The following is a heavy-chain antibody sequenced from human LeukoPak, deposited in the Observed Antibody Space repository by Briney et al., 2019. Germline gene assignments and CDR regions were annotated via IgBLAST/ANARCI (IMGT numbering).Heavy chain of an antibody. Sequence: SETLSLTCAVHGGSFSGYYWSWICQPPGKGLEWIGEINHSGSTNYNPSLKSRVTISVDTSKNQFSLKLSSVTAADTAVYYCARVKRYCSSTSCPLDYWGQGTLVTVSS. J-gene: IGHJ4*02. CDR3: ARVKRYCSSTSCPLDY. D-gene: IGHD2-2*01. V-gene: IGHV4-34*01. CDR2: INHSGST. CDR1: GGSFSGYY.